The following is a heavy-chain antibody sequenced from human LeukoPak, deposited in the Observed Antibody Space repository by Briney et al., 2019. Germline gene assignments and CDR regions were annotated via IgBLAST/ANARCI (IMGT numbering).Heavy chain of an antibody. CDR2: VKSKSAGETT. J-gene: IGHJ4*02. D-gene: IGHD3-10*01. Sequence: IPGGSLRLSCAASGLSISNDWMSWVRQAPGKGLEWVARVKSKSAGETTDYAAPVKGRFTISRDDSKNTLYLQMNSLKTEDTAVYYCTLIQGWGSGSYYRDFWGQGTLVTVYS. CDR1: GLSISNDW. V-gene: IGHV3-15*01. CDR3: TLIQGWGSGSYYRDF.